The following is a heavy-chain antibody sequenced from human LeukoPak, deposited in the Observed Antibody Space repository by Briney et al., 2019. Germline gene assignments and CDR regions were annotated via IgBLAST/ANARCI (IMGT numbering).Heavy chain of an antibody. D-gene: IGHD3-10*01. V-gene: IGHV4-31*03. Sequence: PSETLSLTCTVSGGSISSGGYYWSWIRQHPGKGLEWIGYIYYSGSTYYNPSLKSRVTISVDTSKNQFSPKLSSVTAADTAVYYCARESVREGIDYWGQGTLVTVSS. CDR3: ARESVREGIDY. CDR1: GGSISSGGYY. J-gene: IGHJ4*02. CDR2: IYYSGST.